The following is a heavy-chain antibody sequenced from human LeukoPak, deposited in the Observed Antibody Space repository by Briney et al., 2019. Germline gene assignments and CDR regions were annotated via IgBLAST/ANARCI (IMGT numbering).Heavy chain of an antibody. V-gene: IGHV4-59*01. CDR3: ARSSVLRYFDWLLGGAFDI. CDR2: IYYSGST. D-gene: IGHD3-9*01. J-gene: IGHJ3*02. CDR1: GGPLSAYY. Sequence: SETLSLTCTVSGGPLSAYYWSWLRQPPGKGLEWLGYIYYSGSTNYNPSLKSRVTLSVDTSKNQFSLKLSSVTAADTAVYYCARSSVLRYFDWLLGGAFDIWGQGTMVTVSS.